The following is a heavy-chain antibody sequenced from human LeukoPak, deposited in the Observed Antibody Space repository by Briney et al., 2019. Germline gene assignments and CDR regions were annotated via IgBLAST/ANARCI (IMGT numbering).Heavy chain of an antibody. CDR2: INHSGST. Sequence: SETLSLTCAVYGGSFSGYYWSWIRQPPGKGLEWIGEINHSGSTNYNPSLKSRVTISVDTSKNQFSLKLSSVTAADTAVYYCASGAGKPIAAAPYPFDYWGQGTLVTVSS. CDR1: GGSFSGYY. CDR3: ASGAGKPIAAAPYPFDY. J-gene: IGHJ4*02. V-gene: IGHV4-34*01. D-gene: IGHD6-13*01.